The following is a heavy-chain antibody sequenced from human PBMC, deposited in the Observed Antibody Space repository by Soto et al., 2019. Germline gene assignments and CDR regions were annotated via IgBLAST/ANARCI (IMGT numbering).Heavy chain of an antibody. V-gene: IGHV1-69*12. J-gene: IGHJ4*02. CDR3: ARGTGSGSYLDH. Sequence: QVQLVQSGAEVKKPGSSVKVSCKISGDTFRSYPFSWVRQAPGQGLEWMGWITPVFHTTNFAPRFQDRASIVADESTRTVYLDLHSLTPADTAIYYCARGTGSGSYLDHWGQGTLVTISS. CDR1: GDTFRSYP. CDR2: ITPVFHTT.